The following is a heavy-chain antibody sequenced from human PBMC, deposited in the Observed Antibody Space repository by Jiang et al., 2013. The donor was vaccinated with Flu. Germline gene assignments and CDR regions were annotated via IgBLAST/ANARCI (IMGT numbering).Heavy chain of an antibody. D-gene: IGHD3-3*01. CDR2: IYYSGST. CDR3: ARHASYYDFWSGYYMGSFDY. V-gene: IGHV4-59*08. J-gene: IGHJ4*02. Sequence: LEWIGYIYYSGSTNYNPSLKSRVTISVDTSKNQFSLKLSSVTAADTAVYYCARHASYYDFWSGYYMGSFDYWGQGTLVTVSS.